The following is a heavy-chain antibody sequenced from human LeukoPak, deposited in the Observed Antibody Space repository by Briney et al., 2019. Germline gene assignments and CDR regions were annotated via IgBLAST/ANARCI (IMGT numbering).Heavy chain of an antibody. CDR3: ARTQWLVRNWFDP. V-gene: IGHV4-34*01. D-gene: IGHD6-19*01. CDR2: INHSGST. Sequence: PSETLSLTCAVYGGSFSGYYWSWIRQPPGKGLEWIGEINHSGSTNYNPSLKSRVTISVDKSKNPFSLKLSSVTAADTAVYYCARTQWLVRNWFDPWGQGTLVTVSS. J-gene: IGHJ5*02. CDR1: GGSFSGYY.